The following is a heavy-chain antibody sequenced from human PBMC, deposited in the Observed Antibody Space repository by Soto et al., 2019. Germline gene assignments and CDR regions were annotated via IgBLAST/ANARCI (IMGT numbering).Heavy chain of an antibody. D-gene: IGHD3-10*01. CDR1: GFTFSSYA. Sequence: GGSLRLSCAASGFTFSSYAMSWVRQAPGKGLEWVSAISGSGGSTYYADSVKGRFTISRDNSKNTLYLQMNSLRAEDTAVYYCAMYLLYGSGGVTLQSYYYYGMDVWGQGTTVTVSS. CDR3: AMYLLYGSGGVTLQSYYYYGMDV. CDR2: ISGSGGST. V-gene: IGHV3-23*01. J-gene: IGHJ6*02.